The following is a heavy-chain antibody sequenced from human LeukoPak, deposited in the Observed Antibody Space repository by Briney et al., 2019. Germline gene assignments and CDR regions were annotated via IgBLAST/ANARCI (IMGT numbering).Heavy chain of an antibody. D-gene: IGHD2-2*01. J-gene: IGHJ3*02. V-gene: IGHV7-4-1*02. CDR1: GYTITSYA. CDR3: ARDGLRSCTSSSCYPGEDAFDI. CDR2: INTNTGNP. Sequence: GASVKVSCKASGYTITSYAMNWVRQAPGQGLEWMAWINTNTGNPTYAQGFTGRFVFSLDTSISTAYLHISGLKAEDTAVYYCARDGLRSCTSSSCYPGEDAFDIWGQGTMVTVSS.